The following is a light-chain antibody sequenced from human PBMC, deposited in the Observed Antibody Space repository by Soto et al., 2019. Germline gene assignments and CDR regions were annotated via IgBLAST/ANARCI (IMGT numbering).Light chain of an antibody. CDR1: QSVISSY. Sequence: EIVLTQSPGTLSLSPGEGATLSCRASQSVISSYLGWYQQKPGQAPRLLIYGASSRATGIPDRFSGSGSGTDFSLTISRLEPEDFAVYYCQQYGSSPWTFGQGTKVEIK. V-gene: IGKV3-20*01. CDR3: QQYGSSPWT. J-gene: IGKJ1*01. CDR2: GAS.